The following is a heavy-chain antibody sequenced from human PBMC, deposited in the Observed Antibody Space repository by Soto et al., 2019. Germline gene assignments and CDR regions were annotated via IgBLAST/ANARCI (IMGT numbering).Heavy chain of an antibody. J-gene: IGHJ4*02. CDR2: IYYSAST. CDR3: ASGEVQDGYTFFDY. CDR1: GASISDYY. Sequence: KPSETLSLTCTVSGASISDYYCTWIRQPPGKGLEWIGYIYYSASTNYNPSLKSRVTISVDTSKNQFSLKLSSVTAADTAVYYCASGEVQDGYTFFDYWGQGALVTVSS. D-gene: IGHD5-12*01. V-gene: IGHV4-59*01.